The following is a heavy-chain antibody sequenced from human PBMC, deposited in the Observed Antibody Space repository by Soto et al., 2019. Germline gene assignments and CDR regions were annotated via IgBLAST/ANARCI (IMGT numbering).Heavy chain of an antibody. CDR3: ARGVPGHYGFDV. Sequence: EVQLVESGGGLVQPGGSLRLSCAASGFTFSSYWMHWVHQAPGKGLVWVSRIKYDGGSANYADSVKGRFTISRDNAENTVYLQMNSLRAEDTAVYYCARGVPGHYGFDVWGQGTMVTVSS. CDR1: GFTFSSYW. V-gene: IGHV3-74*01. J-gene: IGHJ3*01. D-gene: IGHD1-1*01. CDR2: IKYDGGSA.